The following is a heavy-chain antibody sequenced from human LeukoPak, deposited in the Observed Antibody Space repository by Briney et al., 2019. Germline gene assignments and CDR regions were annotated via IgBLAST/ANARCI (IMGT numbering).Heavy chain of an antibody. CDR1: GGSFSDYF. V-gene: IGHV4-34*01. D-gene: IGHD2-21*02. Sequence: SETLSLTCSVYGGSFSDYFWSWIRQPPGKGLEWIGEINDGGSTNYNPSFMTRVTVSVDRSKNDFSLTMSSVIAADTAVYYCARFSKITRGDWGDAFDIWGQGTTVTVSS. CDR3: ARFSKITRGDWGDAFDI. J-gene: IGHJ3*02. CDR2: INDGGST.